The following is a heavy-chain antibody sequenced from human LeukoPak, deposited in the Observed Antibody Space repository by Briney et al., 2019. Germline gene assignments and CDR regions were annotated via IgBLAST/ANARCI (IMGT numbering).Heavy chain of an antibody. CDR2: ISYDGSNK. J-gene: IGHJ6*04. CDR3: ARDGERGYSYGYTIGV. CDR1: GFTFSSYA. Sequence: PGGSLRLSCAASGFTFSSYAMHWVRQAPGKGLEWVAVISYDGSNKYYADSVKGRFTISRDNSKNTLYLQMNSLGAEDTAVYYCARDGERGYSYGYTIGVWGKGTTVTVSS. D-gene: IGHD5-18*01. V-gene: IGHV3-30*04.